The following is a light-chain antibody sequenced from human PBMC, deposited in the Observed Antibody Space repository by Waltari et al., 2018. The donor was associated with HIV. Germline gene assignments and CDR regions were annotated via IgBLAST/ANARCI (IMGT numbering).Light chain of an antibody. Sequence: DIVMTQSPLSLSVTAGEPASLSCRSSQSLLHRNGYNYLDWYLQKPGQSPQLLIYLGSNRASGVTDRFSGSGSGTDFTLKISRVEAEDVGVYYCMQALQRITFGQGTRLEIK. CDR1: QSLLHRNGYNY. CDR2: LGS. CDR3: MQALQRIT. J-gene: IGKJ5*01. V-gene: IGKV2-28*01.